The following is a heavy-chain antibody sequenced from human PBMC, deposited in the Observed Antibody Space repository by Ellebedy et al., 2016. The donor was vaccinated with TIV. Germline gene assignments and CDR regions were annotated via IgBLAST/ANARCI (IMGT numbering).Heavy chain of an antibody. D-gene: IGHD3-22*01. V-gene: IGHV3-21*01. CDR2: ISSSSSYI. CDR3: ARDCPPLWEWLLLRCDAFDI. Sequence: GESLKISXAASGFTFSSYSMNWVRQAPGKGLEWVSSISSSSSYIYYADSVKGRFTISRDNAKNSLYLQMNSLRAEDTAVYYCARDCPPLWEWLLLRCDAFDIWGQGTMVTVSS. CDR1: GFTFSSYS. J-gene: IGHJ3*02.